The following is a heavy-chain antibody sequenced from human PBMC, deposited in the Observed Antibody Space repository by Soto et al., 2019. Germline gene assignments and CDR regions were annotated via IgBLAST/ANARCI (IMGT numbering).Heavy chain of an antibody. D-gene: IGHD3-16*01. J-gene: IGHJ6*02. CDR1: GGTFSSYA. Sequence: QVQLVQSGAEVKKPGSSVKVSCKASGGTFSSYAISWVRQAPGQGLEGMGGIIPIFGTANDAQKFQGRVTITADESTSTAYMELSSLRSEDTAVYYCAREPQTPYYDYVWGSLKGYYGMDVWGQGTTVTVSS. V-gene: IGHV1-69*01. CDR2: IIPIFGTA. CDR3: AREPQTPYYDYVWGSLKGYYGMDV.